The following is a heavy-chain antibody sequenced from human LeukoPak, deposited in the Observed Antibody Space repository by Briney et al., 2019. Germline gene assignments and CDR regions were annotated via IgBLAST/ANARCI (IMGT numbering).Heavy chain of an antibody. Sequence: ASVKVSCKASGGTFSSYAIDWVRQAPGQGLEWMGIINPSGGSTSYAQKFQGRVTMTRDTSTSTVYMELSSLRSEDTAVYYCARDYYYARGFDPWGQGTLVTVSS. J-gene: IGHJ5*02. CDR1: GGTFSSYA. CDR3: ARDYYYARGFDP. V-gene: IGHV1-46*01. CDR2: INPSGGST. D-gene: IGHD3-10*02.